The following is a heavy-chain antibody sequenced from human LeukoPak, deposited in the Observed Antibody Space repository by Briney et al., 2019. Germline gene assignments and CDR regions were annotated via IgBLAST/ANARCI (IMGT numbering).Heavy chain of an antibody. J-gene: IGHJ4*02. V-gene: IGHV3-74*01. D-gene: IGHD3-3*01. CDR3: ASFWSAYYTLPFAY. Sequence: GGSLRLSCAASGFTFSSYWMHWVRQAPGKGLVWVSVINPDGSSTRYPDSVKGRFTISRDNAKNTLYLQMNSLRADDTAVYYCASFWSAYYTLPFAYWGQGTLVTVSS. CDR1: GFTFSSYW. CDR2: INPDGSST.